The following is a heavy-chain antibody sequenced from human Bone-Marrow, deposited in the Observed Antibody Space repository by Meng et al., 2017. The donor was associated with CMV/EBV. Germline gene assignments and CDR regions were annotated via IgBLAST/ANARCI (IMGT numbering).Heavy chain of an antibody. CDR1: GGSISSYY. V-gene: IGHV4-4*07. CDR3: ARDTLLYYYGMDV. J-gene: IGHJ6*02. Sequence: GSLRLSCTVSGGSISSYYWSWIRQPAGKGLEWIGRIYTSGSTNYKPSLKSRVTMSVDTSKNQFSLKLSSVTAADTAVYYCARDTLLYYYGMDVWGQGTTVTVSS. CDR2: IYTSGST.